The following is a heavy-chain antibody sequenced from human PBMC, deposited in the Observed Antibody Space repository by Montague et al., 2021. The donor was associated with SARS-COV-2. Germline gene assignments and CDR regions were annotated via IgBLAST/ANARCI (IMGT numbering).Heavy chain of an antibody. CDR3: ARWDPQTLTLIGLRGKSASDY. V-gene: IGHV4-34*01. CDR2: INNSGST. Sequence: SETLSLTYAVYGGSFSGHYWSWIRQPPGKGLEWIGEINNSGSTNYNPSLKSRVTISVDTSKNQFSLKLHSVTAADTAVYYCARWDPQTLTLIGLRGKSASDYWGQGTLVTVSS. J-gene: IGHJ4*02. D-gene: IGHD4-23*01. CDR1: GGSFSGHY.